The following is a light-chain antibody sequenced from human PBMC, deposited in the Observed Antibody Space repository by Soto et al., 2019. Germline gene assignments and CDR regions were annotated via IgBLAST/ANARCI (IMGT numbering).Light chain of an antibody. CDR1: QSVSSSY. CDR3: QQYGSSPRLT. J-gene: IGKJ4*01. Sequence: EIVLTQSPGTLSLSPGERATLSCRASQSVSSSYLAWYQQKPGQAPRLLIYGASSRATGIPDRFSGSGSGTAFTLTISSLAPEDFAVYYCQQYGSSPRLTFGGGTKVEIK. CDR2: GAS. V-gene: IGKV3-20*01.